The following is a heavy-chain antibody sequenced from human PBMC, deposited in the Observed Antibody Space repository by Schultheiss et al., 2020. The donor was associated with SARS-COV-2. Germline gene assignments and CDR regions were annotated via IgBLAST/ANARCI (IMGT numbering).Heavy chain of an antibody. Sequence: GGSLRLSCAASGFTFSSYAMHWVRQAPGKGLEWVAVISYDGSNKYYADSVKGRFTISRDNSNKTLFLQMHSLRVEDTAVYYCAKGLPGWAFDYWGQGTLVTVSS. J-gene: IGHJ4*02. CDR2: ISYDGSNK. CDR1: GFTFSSYA. CDR3: AKGLPGWAFDY. V-gene: IGHV3-30*04. D-gene: IGHD6-19*01.